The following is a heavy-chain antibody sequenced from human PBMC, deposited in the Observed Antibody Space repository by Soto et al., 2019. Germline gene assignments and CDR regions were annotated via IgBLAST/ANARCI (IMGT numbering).Heavy chain of an antibody. J-gene: IGHJ3*02. CDR2: ISGSGGST. V-gene: IGHV3-23*01. D-gene: IGHD5-18*01. Sequence: EVQLLESGGGLVQPGGSLRLSCAASGFTFSSYAMSWVRQAPGKGLEWVSGISGSGGSTYYADSVKGRFTISRDNSKNTLYLQMNSLRAEDTAVYYCAKGVEGSGIQLWLPGAFDIWGQGTKVTVSS. CDR1: GFTFSSYA. CDR3: AKGVEGSGIQLWLPGAFDI.